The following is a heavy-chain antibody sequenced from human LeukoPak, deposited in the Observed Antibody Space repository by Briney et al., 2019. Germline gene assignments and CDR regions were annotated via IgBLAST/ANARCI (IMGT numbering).Heavy chain of an antibody. Sequence: SETLSLTCAVYGGSFSGYYWSWIRQPPGKGLEWIGEINHSGSTNYNPSLKSRVTISVDTSKNQFSLNLSSVTAADTAVYYCARDYDSSGLAPGYWGQGTLVTVSS. J-gene: IGHJ4*02. D-gene: IGHD3-22*01. CDR1: GGSFSGYY. V-gene: IGHV4-34*01. CDR3: ARDYDSSGLAPGY. CDR2: INHSGST.